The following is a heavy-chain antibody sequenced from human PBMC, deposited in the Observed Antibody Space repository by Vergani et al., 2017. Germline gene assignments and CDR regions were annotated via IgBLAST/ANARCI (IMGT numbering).Heavy chain of an antibody. CDR3: ARAAIVVVPAAPDAFDI. J-gene: IGHJ3*02. Sequence: QVQLQESGPGLVKPSQTLSLTCTVSGGSISSGGYYWSWIRQHPGKGLEWIGYIYYSGSTYYNPSLTSRVTISVDTSKNQFSLKLSSVTAADTAVYFCARAAIVVVPAAPDAFDIWGQGTMVTVSA. CDR1: GGSISSGGYY. CDR2: IYYSGST. V-gene: IGHV4-31*03. D-gene: IGHD2-2*01.